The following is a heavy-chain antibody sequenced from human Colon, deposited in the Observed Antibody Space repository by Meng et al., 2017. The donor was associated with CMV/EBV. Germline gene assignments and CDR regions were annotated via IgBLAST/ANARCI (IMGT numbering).Heavy chain of an antibody. J-gene: IGHJ5*02. CDR1: GFSVRNNY. D-gene: IGHD2-21*02. CDR2: IYDTGRT. Sequence: GESLKISCAASGFSVRNNYISWVRQAPGKGLEWVSVIYDTGRTYYADSVKGRFTVSRDESKNTVFLQMNSLRAEDTAVYYCARNRLECGSDCYFADSWGQGTLVTVSS. CDR3: ARNRLECGSDCYFADS. V-gene: IGHV3-53*01.